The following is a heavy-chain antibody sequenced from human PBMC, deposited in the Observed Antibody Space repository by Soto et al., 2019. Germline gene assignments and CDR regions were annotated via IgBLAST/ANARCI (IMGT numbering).Heavy chain of an antibody. Sequence: SVKVSCKASGYTFTVYYMHCVGRSPGQGRDGMGCINPNSGDTKYAQKFQGRVTMTRDTSTRTAYMEVSRPTSDDTAVYYCARSLSTIGGRPDSWGQGTLVTVSS. D-gene: IGHD6-6*01. J-gene: IGHJ4*02. CDR1: GYTFTVYY. V-gene: IGHV1-2*02. CDR3: ARSLSTIGGRPDS. CDR2: INPNSGDT.